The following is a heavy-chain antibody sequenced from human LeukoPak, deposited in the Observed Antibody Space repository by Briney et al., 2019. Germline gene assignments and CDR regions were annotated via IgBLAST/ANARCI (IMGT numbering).Heavy chain of an antibody. J-gene: IGHJ5*02. D-gene: IGHD4-11*01. CDR2: IYYRGST. CDR3: ARAIPTNWIDP. V-gene: IGHV4-59*11. Sequence: SETLSLTCTVSGGSITRHFWSWIRQPPGKGLQWIGYIYYRGSTNFNPSLKSRVTMSVDTSKNQFSLKMTSVTAADTAVYYCARAIPTNWIDPWGQGTLVTVSS. CDR1: GGSITRHF.